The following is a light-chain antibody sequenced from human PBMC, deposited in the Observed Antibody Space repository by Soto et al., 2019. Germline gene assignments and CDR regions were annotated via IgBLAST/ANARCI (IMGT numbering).Light chain of an antibody. CDR1: NSDIGTYNY. CDR3: SSYTSTSTLYV. J-gene: IGLJ1*01. V-gene: IGLV2-14*01. CDR2: EVS. Sequence: QSVLAQPASVSGSPGQSITISCTGSNSDIGTYNYVSRYQQLPGKAPKLVISEVSNRPSGISGRSSGSKSGNAASLTISGLQAEDEATYYCSSYTSTSTLYVFGPGTKVTVL.